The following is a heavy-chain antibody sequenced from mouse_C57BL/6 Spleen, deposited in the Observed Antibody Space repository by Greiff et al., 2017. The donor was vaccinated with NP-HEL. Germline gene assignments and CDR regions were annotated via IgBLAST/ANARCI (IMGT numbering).Heavy chain of an antibody. V-gene: IGHV1-15*01. D-gene: IGHD3-2*02. J-gene: IGHJ4*01. CDR2: IDPETGGT. Sequence: QVHVKQSGAELVRPGASVTLSCKASGYTFTDYEMHWVKQTPVHGLEWIGAIDPETGGTAYNQKFKGKAILTADKSSSTAYMELRSLTSEDSAVYYCTAQAGAMDYWGQGTSVTVSS. CDR1: GYTFTDYE. CDR3: TAQAGAMDY.